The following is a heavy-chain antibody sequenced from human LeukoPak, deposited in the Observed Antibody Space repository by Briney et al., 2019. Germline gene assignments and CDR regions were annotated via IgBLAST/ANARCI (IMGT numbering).Heavy chain of an antibody. Sequence: GGSRRLSCAASGFTFSSYAMSWVRQAPGKGLEWVSAISGSGGSTYYADSVKGRFTISRDNSKNTLYLQMNSLGAEDTAVYYCAKDGVFWSPQFDYWGQGTLVTVSS. V-gene: IGHV3-23*01. CDR2: ISGSGGST. J-gene: IGHJ4*02. CDR3: AKDGVFWSPQFDY. CDR1: GFTFSSYA. D-gene: IGHD6-13*01.